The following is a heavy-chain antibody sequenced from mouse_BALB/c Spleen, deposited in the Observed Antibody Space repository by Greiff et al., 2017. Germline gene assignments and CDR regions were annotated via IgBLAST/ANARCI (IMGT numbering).Heavy chain of an antibody. D-gene: IGHD2-2*01. Sequence: DVQLQESGGGLVQPGGSLRLSCATSGFTFTDYYMSWVRQPPGKALEWLGFIRNKANGYTTEYSASVKGRFTISRDNSQSILYLQMNTLRAEDSATYYCARDGYGAMDYWGQGTSVTVSS. V-gene: IGHV7-3*02. CDR1: GFTFTDYY. J-gene: IGHJ4*01. CDR3: ARDGYGAMDY. CDR2: IRNKANGYTT.